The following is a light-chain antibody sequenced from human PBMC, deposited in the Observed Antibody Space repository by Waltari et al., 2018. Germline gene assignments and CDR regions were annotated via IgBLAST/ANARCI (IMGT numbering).Light chain of an antibody. Sequence: QSVLTQPPSASGTPGQRVTLSCSGSSSNIGGHAVNRYQPLPGTAPKLLIYRDHQRPSGVPERFSGSRSGASASLAISGLQSDDEADYYCSSWDDSLQGWLFGGGTKLTVL. J-gene: IGLJ3*02. CDR1: SSNIGGHA. CDR2: RDH. CDR3: SSWDDSLQGWL. V-gene: IGLV1-44*01.